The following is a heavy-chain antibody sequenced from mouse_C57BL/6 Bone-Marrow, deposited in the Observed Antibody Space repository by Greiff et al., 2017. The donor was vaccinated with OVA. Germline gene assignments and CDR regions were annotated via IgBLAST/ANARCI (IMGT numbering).Heavy chain of an antibody. CDR1: GFTFSDFY. CDR2: SSHKANDYTS. V-gene: IGHV7-1*01. Sequence: EVQVVESGGGLVQSGRSLRLSCATSGFTFSDFYMEWVRQAPGKGLEWIGASSHKANDYTSEYSVSVKGRFIVTRDTSQSILYLQMNALRAEDTAVYYCAREAEYEGVFAYWGQGTLVTVSA. J-gene: IGHJ3*01. D-gene: IGHD2-14*01. CDR3: AREAEYEGVFAY.